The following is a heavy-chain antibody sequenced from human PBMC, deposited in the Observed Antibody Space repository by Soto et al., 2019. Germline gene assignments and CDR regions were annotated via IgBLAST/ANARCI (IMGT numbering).Heavy chain of an antibody. J-gene: IGHJ6*02. Sequence: SLRLYRAAAEFSINHCAMHWVRKAPGKGLEWVVGTSHDGSYQSYADSVKGRFTISRDNAKNTLYLQMNSLKPEDTAIYYCARDLIYLWSIEYYYCGMVVWGQGTTVTVSS. V-gene: IGHV3-33*01. CDR1: EFSINHCA. CDR2: TSHDGSYQ. CDR3: ARDLIYLWSIEYYYCGMVV. D-gene: IGHD5-18*01.